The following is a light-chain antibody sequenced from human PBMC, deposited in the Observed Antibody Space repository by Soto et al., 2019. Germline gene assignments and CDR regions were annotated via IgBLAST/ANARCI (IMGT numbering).Light chain of an antibody. CDR1: QSVTSSY. Sequence: EIVLTQSPATLSLSPGESATLSCRASQSVTSSYLAWYQQKPGQAPRLLIYGASSRSTGIPARFSGSGSGTDFTLTISSLEPEDFAVSYCQQRSNWPYMYTFGQGTKLEIK. CDR3: QQRSNWPYMYT. CDR2: GAS. V-gene: IGKV3-11*01. J-gene: IGKJ2*01.